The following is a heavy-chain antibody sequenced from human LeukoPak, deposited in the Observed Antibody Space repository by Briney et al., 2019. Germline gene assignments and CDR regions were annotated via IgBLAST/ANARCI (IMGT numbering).Heavy chain of an antibody. CDR3: ARRSATVVTPEERATFDI. J-gene: IGHJ3*02. D-gene: IGHD4-23*01. Sequence: GESLKISCKGSGYSFTGYWIGWVRQMPGKGLEWMGIIYPGDSDTRYSPSFQGQVTISADKSISTAYLQWSSLKASDTAMYYCARRSATVVTPEERATFDIWGQGKIVTVSS. CDR1: GYSFTGYW. CDR2: IYPGDSDT. V-gene: IGHV5-51*01.